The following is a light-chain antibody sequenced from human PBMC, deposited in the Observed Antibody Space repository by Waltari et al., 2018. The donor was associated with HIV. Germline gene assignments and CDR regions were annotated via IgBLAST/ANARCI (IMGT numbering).Light chain of an antibody. CDR3: CSYAGSNTWV. J-gene: IGLJ3*02. CDR1: SSDVGSYNL. CDR2: EVS. Sequence: QSALTQPASVSGSPGQSITISCTGTSSDVGSYNLVSWYQQHPGKAPKLMIYEVSKQPSGVSNRFSGSKSGNTVSLTISGLEAEDEADYYCCSYAGSNTWVFGGGTKLTVL. V-gene: IGLV2-23*02.